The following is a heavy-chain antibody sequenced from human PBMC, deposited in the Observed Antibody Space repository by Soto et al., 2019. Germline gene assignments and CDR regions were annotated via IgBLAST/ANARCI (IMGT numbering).Heavy chain of an antibody. J-gene: IGHJ5*02. CDR1: GGSISSGGYY. CDR3: ARHSYYSNPLRFDP. CDR2: IHYSGST. V-gene: IGHV4-61*08. Sequence: SETLSLTCTVSGGSISSGGYYWSWIRQPPGKGPERIGNIHYSGSTNYNPSLKSRVTISVDTSKNQFSLRLSSVTAAETAVYYCARHSYYSNPLRFDPWGQGTLVTVSS. D-gene: IGHD4-4*01.